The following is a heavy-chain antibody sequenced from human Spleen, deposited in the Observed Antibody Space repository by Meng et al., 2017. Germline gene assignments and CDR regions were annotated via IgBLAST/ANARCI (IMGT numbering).Heavy chain of an antibody. CDR1: GFTFNNYA. J-gene: IGHJ4*02. Sequence: GGSLRLSCVVSGFTFNNYAMSWVRQAPGKGLEWVSTISGSGGSTYYADSVKGRFTISRDNSKNRLYLQMNSLRAEDTAVYYCAKQTLKGAYCGGDCYSDYWGQGTLVTVSS. CDR3: AKQTLKGAYCGGDCYSDY. D-gene: IGHD2-21*02. CDR2: ISGSGGST. V-gene: IGHV3-23*01.